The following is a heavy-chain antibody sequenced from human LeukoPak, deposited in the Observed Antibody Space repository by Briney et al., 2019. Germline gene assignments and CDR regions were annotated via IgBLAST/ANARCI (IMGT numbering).Heavy chain of an antibody. V-gene: IGHV4-61*02. Sequence: PSETLSLTCTVSGGSISSGSYYWSWIRQPAGKGLEWIGRIYTSGSTNYNPSLKSRVTISVDTSKNQFSLKLSSVTAADTAVYYCAGLGVRGYYYMDVWGKGTTVTISS. CDR1: GGSISSGSYY. D-gene: IGHD3-10*01. CDR3: AGLGVRGYYYMDV. CDR2: IYTSGST. J-gene: IGHJ6*03.